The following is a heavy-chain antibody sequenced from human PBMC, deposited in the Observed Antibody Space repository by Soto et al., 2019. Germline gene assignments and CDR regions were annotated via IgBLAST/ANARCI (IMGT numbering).Heavy chain of an antibody. CDR1: GFTFSNYA. CDR2: ISYDGSNK. D-gene: IGHD2-21*01. J-gene: IGHJ6*02. Sequence: QVQVVESGGGVVQPGRSLRLSCAASGFTFSNYAMHWVRQAPGKGLEWVAVISYDGSNKYYADSAKGRFTISRDNSKNTLYLQMNSLRDEDTAMYYCAKREGEGLMDVWGQGTTVTVSS. V-gene: IGHV3-30-3*02. CDR3: AKREGEGLMDV.